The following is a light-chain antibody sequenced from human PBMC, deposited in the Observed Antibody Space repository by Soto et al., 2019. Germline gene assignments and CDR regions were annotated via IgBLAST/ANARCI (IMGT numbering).Light chain of an antibody. V-gene: IGKV1-6*01. CDR1: QGIRND. Sequence: AIQMTQSPSSLSASVGDRVTITCRASQGIRNDLGWYQQKPGKAPKLLIYAASSLQSGVPSRFSGSGSGTDFTLTISSLQPEDVATYYCQKYNIAPWTFGQGTKVDIK. CDR2: AAS. CDR3: QKYNIAPWT. J-gene: IGKJ1*01.